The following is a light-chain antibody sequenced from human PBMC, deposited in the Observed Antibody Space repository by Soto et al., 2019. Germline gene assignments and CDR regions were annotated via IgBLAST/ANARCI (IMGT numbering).Light chain of an antibody. J-gene: IGKJ4*01. V-gene: IGKV3-15*01. CDR2: GAS. CDR1: QSVNNN. CDR3: QQYNNWPLLT. Sequence: PQSPATLSVSPGERATLSCRATQSVNNNLAWYQQKPGQAPRLLIYGASTRATGIPARFGGSGYGTEFTLTISSLQSEDFAIYYCQQYNNWPLLTFGGGTKVEIK.